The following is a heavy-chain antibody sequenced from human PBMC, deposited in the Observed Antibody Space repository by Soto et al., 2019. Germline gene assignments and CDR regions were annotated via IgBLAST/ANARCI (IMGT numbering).Heavy chain of an antibody. J-gene: IGHJ4*02. CDR2: ISYDGSNK. CDR3: ARSITMIVVVSPNYDY. V-gene: IGHV3-30-3*01. Sequence: GGSLRLSCAASGFTFSSYAMHWVRQAPGKGLEWVAVISYDGSNKYYADSVKGRFTISRDNSKNTLYLQMNSLRAEDTAVYYCARSITMIVVVSPNYDYWGQGTLVTVSS. CDR1: GFTFSSYA. D-gene: IGHD3-22*01.